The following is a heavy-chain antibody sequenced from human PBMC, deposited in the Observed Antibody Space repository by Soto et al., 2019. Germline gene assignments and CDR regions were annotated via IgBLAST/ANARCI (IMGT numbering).Heavy chain of an antibody. CDR3: ASTWIQLWLVDYYGMDV. CDR2: INHSGST. Sequence: PSETLSLTCAVYGGSFSGYYWSWIRQLPGKGLEWIGEINHSGSTNYNPSLKSRVTISVDTSKNQFSLKLSSVTAADTAVYYCASTWIQLWLVDYYGMDVWGQGTTVTVSS. D-gene: IGHD5-18*01. V-gene: IGHV4-34*01. J-gene: IGHJ6*02. CDR1: GGSFSGYY.